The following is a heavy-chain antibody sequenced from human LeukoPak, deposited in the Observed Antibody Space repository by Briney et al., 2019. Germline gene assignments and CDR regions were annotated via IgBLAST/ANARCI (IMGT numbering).Heavy chain of an antibody. CDR3: ARSIRPQDYYDSSGPFDY. CDR1: GYTFTSDC. V-gene: IGHV1-18*01. CDR2: ISAYNGNT. D-gene: IGHD3-22*01. J-gene: IGHJ4*02. Sequence: ASVKVSCKASGYTFTSDCISWVRQAPGQGLEWMGWISAYNGNTNYAQKLQGRVTMTTDTSTSTAYMELRSLRSDDTAVYYCARSIRPQDYYDSSGPFDYWGQGTLVTVSS.